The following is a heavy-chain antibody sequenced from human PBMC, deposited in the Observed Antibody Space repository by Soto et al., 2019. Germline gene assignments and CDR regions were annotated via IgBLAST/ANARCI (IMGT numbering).Heavy chain of an antibody. Sequence: LRLSCAASGFTFTNFSMIWVRQAPGKGLEWVSAISSSGTYIYYADSLKGRFTTSRDNARNSLFLQMNSLRAEDTAVYYCATRYCSSTNCYALDVWGQGTMVTVSS. J-gene: IGHJ3*01. V-gene: IGHV3-21*01. D-gene: IGHD2-2*01. CDR3: ATRYCSSTNCYALDV. CDR1: GFTFTNFS. CDR2: ISSSGTYI.